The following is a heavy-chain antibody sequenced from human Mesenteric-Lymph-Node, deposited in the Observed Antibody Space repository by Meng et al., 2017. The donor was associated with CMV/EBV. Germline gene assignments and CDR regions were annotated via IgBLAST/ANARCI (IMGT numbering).Heavy chain of an antibody. CDR3: ARSLMGCSGGSCYAAGY. CDR2: IYYAGTT. D-gene: IGHD2-15*01. J-gene: IGHJ4*02. Sequence: SETLSLTCTVSGGSISSSSYYWGWIRQPPGKGLEWIGYIYYAGTTNYNPSVRSRVTMSADTSKNQFSLRLTSVTAADTAVYFCARSLMGCSGGSCYAAGYRGQGMLVTVSS. CDR1: GGSISSSSYY. V-gene: IGHV4-61*05.